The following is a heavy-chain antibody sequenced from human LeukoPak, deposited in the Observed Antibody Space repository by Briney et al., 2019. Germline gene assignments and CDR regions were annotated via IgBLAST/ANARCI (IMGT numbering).Heavy chain of an antibody. CDR1: GGTFSSYT. CDR2: IIPILGIA. J-gene: IGHJ4*02. CDR3: ARQTENYYDSSGY. Sequence: SVKVSCKASGGTFSSYTISWVRQAPGQGLEWMGRIIPILGIANYAQKFQGRVTITADKSTSTAYMELSSLRSEDTAAYYCARQTENYYDSSGYWGQGILVTVSS. V-gene: IGHV1-69*02. D-gene: IGHD3-22*01.